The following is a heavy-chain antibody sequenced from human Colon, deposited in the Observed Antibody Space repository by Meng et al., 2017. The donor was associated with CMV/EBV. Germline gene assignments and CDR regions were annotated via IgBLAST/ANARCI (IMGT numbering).Heavy chain of an antibody. J-gene: IGHJ5*02. CDR3: ARGRLHGFAA. D-gene: IGHD3-10*01. CDR2: IANGHDT. V-gene: IGHV3-13*01. CDR1: GFPFSDYD. Sequence: GESLKISCTASGFPFSDYDMHWVRQGTGKGLEWLSSIANGHDTYYADSVKGRFTIFRENAKNSLYLQMNSLTVEDTAVYFCARGRLHGFAAWGQGTLVTVSS.